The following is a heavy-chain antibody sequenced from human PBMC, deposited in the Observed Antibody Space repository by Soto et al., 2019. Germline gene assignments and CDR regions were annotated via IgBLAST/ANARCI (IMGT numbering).Heavy chain of an antibody. D-gene: IGHD3-22*01. CDR1: GYTLTELS. J-gene: IGHJ4*02. CDR2: FDPEDGET. CDR3: ATYYYDSSGYQNFDY. Sequence: RASVKVSCKVSGYTLTELSMHWVRQAPGKGLEWMGGFDPEDGETIYAQKFQGRVTMTEDTSTDTAYMELSSLRSEDTAVYYCATYYYDSSGYQNFDYWGQGTLVTVSS. V-gene: IGHV1-24*01.